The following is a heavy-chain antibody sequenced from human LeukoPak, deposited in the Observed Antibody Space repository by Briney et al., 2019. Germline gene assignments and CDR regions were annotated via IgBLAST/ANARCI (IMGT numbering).Heavy chain of an antibody. V-gene: IGHV1-24*01. D-gene: IGHD5-18*01. J-gene: IGHJ4*02. CDR1: GYTLTKLS. CDR2: FDPEDGET. Sequence: ASVKVSCKVSGYTLTKLSMHWVRQAPGKGLEWMGGFDPEDGETIYAQKFQGRVTMTEDTSTDTAYMELSSLRSEDTAVYYCATDRWYSYGYGYWGQGTLVTVSS. CDR3: ATDRWYSYGYGY.